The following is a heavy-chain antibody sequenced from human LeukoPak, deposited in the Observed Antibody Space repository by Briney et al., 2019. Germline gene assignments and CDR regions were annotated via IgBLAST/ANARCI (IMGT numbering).Heavy chain of an antibody. CDR3: ATYGGNSPDY. D-gene: IGHD4-23*01. V-gene: IGHV4-4*07. J-gene: IGHJ4*02. CDR2: IYVTGST. CDR1: GGPISSYY. Sequence: PSETLSLTCAVSGGPISSYYWSWIRQPAGKGLEWIGRIYVTGSTNYNPPLKSRVTMSIDTSKKQFSLKLRSVTAADTAVYYCATYGGNSPDYWGQGTLVTVSS.